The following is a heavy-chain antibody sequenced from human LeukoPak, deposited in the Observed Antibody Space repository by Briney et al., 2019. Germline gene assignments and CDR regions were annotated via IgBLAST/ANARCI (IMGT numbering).Heavy chain of an antibody. Sequence: SETLSLTCTVSGGSISSYYWSWIRQPAGKGLEWIGRIYTSGSTNYNPSLKSRVTMSVDTSKNQFSLQLNSVTPEDTAVYYCARFIVVVPACLDVWGKGTTVTVSS. CDR3: ARFIVVVPACLDV. V-gene: IGHV4-4*07. CDR2: IYTSGST. J-gene: IGHJ6*04. D-gene: IGHD2-2*01. CDR1: GGSISSYY.